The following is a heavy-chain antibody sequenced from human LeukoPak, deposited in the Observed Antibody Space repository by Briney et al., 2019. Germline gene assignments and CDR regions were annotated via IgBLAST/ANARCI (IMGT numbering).Heavy chain of an antibody. CDR2: ISGDGGST. Sequence: PGGSLRLSCAASGFTFDDYAMHWVRQAPGKGLEWVSLISGDGGSTYYADPVKGRFTISRDNSKNSLYLQMNSLRTEDTALYYCAKGIQNDTPAEYFQHWGQGTLVTVSS. CDR1: GFTFDDYA. J-gene: IGHJ1*01. CDR3: AKGIQNDTPAEYFQH. V-gene: IGHV3-43*02. D-gene: IGHD3-22*01.